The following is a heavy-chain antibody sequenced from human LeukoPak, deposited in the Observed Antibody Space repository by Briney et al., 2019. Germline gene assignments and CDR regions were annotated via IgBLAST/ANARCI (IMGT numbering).Heavy chain of an antibody. CDR2: INPSGGST. CDR1: GYTFTSYY. Sequence: ASVKVSCKASGYTFTSYYMHWVRQAPGQGLEWMGIINPSGGSTSYAQKFQGRVTMTRDTSTSTAYMELSRLRSDDTAVYYCARSDYGDSFDYWGQGTLVTVSS. V-gene: IGHV1-46*01. D-gene: IGHD4-17*01. CDR3: ARSDYGDSFDY. J-gene: IGHJ4*02.